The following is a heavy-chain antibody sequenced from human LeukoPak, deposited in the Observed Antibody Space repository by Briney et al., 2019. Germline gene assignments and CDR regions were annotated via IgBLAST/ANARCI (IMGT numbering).Heavy chain of an antibody. CDR2: IYTSGST. D-gene: IGHD3-10*01. V-gene: IGHV4-4*07. Sequence: SETLSLTCTVSGGSISSYYWSWIRQPAGKGLEWIGRIYTSGSTNYNPSLKSRVTMSVDTSKNQFSLKLSSVTAADTAVYYCARIRITMVRGVMEAYYYYMDVWGKGTTVTVSS. CDR1: GGSISSYY. J-gene: IGHJ6*03. CDR3: ARIRITMVRGVMEAYYYYMDV.